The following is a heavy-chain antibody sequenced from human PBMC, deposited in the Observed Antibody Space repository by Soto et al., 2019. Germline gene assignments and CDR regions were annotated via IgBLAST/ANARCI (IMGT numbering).Heavy chain of an antibody. V-gene: IGHV4-34*01. CDR2: INPDGRT. Sequence: PSETLSLTCGVYGATFSAYHWTWIRQPPGKGLEWIGDINPDGRTTYNPSLKSRVTISLDTSKIHYSLKLTSVTAADTALYYCARGQRADPYFDSWGQGALVTVSS. CDR1: GATFSAYH. CDR3: ARGQRADPYFDS. D-gene: IGHD6-13*01. J-gene: IGHJ4*02.